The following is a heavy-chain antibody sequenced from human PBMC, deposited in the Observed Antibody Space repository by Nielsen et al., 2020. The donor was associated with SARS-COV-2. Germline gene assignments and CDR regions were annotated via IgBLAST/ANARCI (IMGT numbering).Heavy chain of an antibody. J-gene: IGHJ4*02. CDR2: IYPGDSDS. CDR1: GYDFTPYW. D-gene: IGHD5-12*01. V-gene: IGHV5-51*01. CDR3: ARRGYSYSFDY. Sequence: GESLKISCEVSGYDFTPYWIGWVRQMHGKGPEWMGIIYPGDSDSKFSPSFQGQVTISVDNSISTAYLQWNSLKASDTAMYYCARRGYSYSFDYWGQGTLVTVSS.